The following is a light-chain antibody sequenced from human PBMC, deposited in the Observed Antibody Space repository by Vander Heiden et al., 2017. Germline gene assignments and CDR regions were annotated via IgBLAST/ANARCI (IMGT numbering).Light chain of an antibody. CDR2: DAS. V-gene: IGKV1-39*01. CDR1: QGISPY. CDR3: QQSHSVPNT. Sequence: DIQMTQSPSSLSASVADRVTITCRASQGISPYLNWYQQKPGKAPKLLIYDASRLQSGGPSRFRGSGSATDFSLTISSLKPEDFATYYCQQSHSVPNTFGQGTKLESK. J-gene: IGKJ2*01.